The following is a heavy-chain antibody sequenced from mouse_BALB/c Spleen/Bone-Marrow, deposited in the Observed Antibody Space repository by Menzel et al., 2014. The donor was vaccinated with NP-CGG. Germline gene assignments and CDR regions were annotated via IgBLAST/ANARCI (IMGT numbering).Heavy chain of an antibody. J-gene: IGHJ1*01. D-gene: IGHD1-1*01. CDR2: IYPSDSYT. CDR3: TRQDYYGNSYWYFDV. V-gene: IGHV1-59*01. CDR1: GYTFTSYW. Sequence: QVQLQQSGADLVRPGASVKLSCKASGYTFTSYWINWVKQRPGQGLEWIGNIYPSDSYTNYNQKFRDKATLTVDTSSSTAYIQLSSPTSEDSAVYYCTRQDYYGNSYWYFDVWGAGTTVTVSS.